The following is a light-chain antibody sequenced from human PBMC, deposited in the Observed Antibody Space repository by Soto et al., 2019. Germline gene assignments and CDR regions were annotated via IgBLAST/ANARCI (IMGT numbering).Light chain of an antibody. Sequence: EIVLTQSPATLSLSPGEGATLSCRTSQSVGSHLAWYQQKPGQVPRLLIHDASRRATGIPDRFSGSGSGTDFTLTLSSLQPEDFAVYYCQQRASWRRLTFGGGTKVEIK. J-gene: IGKJ4*01. V-gene: IGKV3-11*01. CDR1: QSVGSH. CDR3: QQRASWRRLT. CDR2: DAS.